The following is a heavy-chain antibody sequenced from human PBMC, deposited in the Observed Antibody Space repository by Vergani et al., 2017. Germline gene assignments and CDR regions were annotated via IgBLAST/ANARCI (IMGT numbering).Heavy chain of an antibody. CDR2: ISGSGGST. Sequence: EVQLVEPGGGLIQPGGSLRLSCAASGFTVSSNYMSWVRQAPGKGLEWVSVISGSGGSTYYADSVKGRFTISRDNSKNTLYLQMNSLRAEDTAVYYCAKVFQGATVWDYWGQGTLVTVSS. CDR3: AKVFQGATVWDY. J-gene: IGHJ4*02. CDR1: GFTVSSNY. D-gene: IGHD1-26*01. V-gene: IGHV3-23*04.